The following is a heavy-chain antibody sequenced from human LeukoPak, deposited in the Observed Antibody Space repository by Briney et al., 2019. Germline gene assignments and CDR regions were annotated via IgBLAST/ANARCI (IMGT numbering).Heavy chain of an antibody. Sequence: GKSLRLSCATSGFTFSGYGMHWVRQAPGKGLEWVTVIWSDGSNKYYADSVKGRFTISRDNSKNTLYLQMNSLRAEDTAVYYCARDEEWFGELFPDYWGQGTLVTVSS. V-gene: IGHV3-33*01. D-gene: IGHD3-10*01. J-gene: IGHJ4*02. CDR3: ARDEEWFGELFPDY. CDR1: GFTFSGYG. CDR2: IWSDGSNK.